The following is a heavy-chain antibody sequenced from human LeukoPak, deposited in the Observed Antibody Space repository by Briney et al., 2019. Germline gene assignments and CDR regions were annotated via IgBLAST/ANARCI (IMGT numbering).Heavy chain of an antibody. CDR3: SKAPISWLELDY. Sequence: GGSLRLSCAASGFTFSSYSMNWVRQAPGKGLEWVSSISSSSSYIYYADSVKGRFTISRDNAKNSLYLQMNSLRAEDTAVYYCSKAPISWLELDYLGQGTPVNVSS. J-gene: IGHJ4*02. V-gene: IGHV3-21*01. D-gene: IGHD6-19*01. CDR2: ISSSSSYI. CDR1: GFTFSSYS.